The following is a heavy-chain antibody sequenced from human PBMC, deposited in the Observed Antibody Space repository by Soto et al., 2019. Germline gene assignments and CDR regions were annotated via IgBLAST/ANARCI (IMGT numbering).Heavy chain of an antibody. CDR3: ASGPTYYYGSGSYYNYYYFDY. Sequence: QVQLQESGPGLVKPSQTLSLTCTVSGGSISSGGYYWSWIRQHPGKGLEWIGYIYYSGSTYYNPSHKSRVNISVDTSKNQFYLKLSSVTAADTAVYYWASGPTYYYGSGSYYNYYYFDYWGQGTLVTVSS. CDR1: GGSISSGGYY. V-gene: IGHV4-31*03. CDR2: IYYSGST. J-gene: IGHJ4*02. D-gene: IGHD3-10*01.